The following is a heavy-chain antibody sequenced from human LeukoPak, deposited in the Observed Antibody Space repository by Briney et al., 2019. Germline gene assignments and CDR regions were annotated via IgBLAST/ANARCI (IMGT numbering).Heavy chain of an antibody. CDR1: GFSFSNHG. CDR2: VTYDGNHK. V-gene: IGHV3-33*05. J-gene: IGHJ4*02. Sequence: PGGSLRLSCAASGFSFSNHGMNWVRQAPGKGLEWVAVVTYDGNHKNYADSVKGRFTISRDNSKNTLYLHMNSLRAEDTAVFYCARGSCSGGSCPYDFWGQGTLVTVSS. D-gene: IGHD2-15*01. CDR3: ARGSCSGGSCPYDF.